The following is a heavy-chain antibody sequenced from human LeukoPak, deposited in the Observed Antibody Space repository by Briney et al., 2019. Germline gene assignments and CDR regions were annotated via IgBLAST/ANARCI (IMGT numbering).Heavy chain of an antibody. CDR3: ARGLHDFWSGYLDY. CDR2: IYSGGST. V-gene: IGHV3-53*05. D-gene: IGHD3-3*01. Sequence: GGSLRLSSAASGFTVSSNYMSWVRQAPGKGLEWVSVIYSGGSTYYADSVKGRFTISRDNSKNTLYLQMNSLRAEDTAVYYCARGLHDFWSGYLDYWGQGTLVTVSS. J-gene: IGHJ4*02. CDR1: GFTVSSNY.